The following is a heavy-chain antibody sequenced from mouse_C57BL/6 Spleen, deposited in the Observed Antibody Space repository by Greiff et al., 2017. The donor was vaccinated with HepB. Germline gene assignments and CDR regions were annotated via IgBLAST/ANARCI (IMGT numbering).Heavy chain of an antibody. J-gene: IGHJ2*01. V-gene: IGHV1-59*01. CDR1: GYTFTSYW. CDR3: ARPEGY. Sequence: QVQLQQPGAELVRPGTSVKLSCKASGYTFTSYWMHWVKQRPGQGLEWIGVIDPSDSYTNYNQKFKGKATLTVDTSSSTAYMQLSSLTSEDSAVYDCARPEGYWGQGTTLTVSS. CDR2: IDPSDSYT.